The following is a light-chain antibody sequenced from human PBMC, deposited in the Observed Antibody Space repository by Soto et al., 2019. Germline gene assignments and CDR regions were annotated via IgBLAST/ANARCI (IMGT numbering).Light chain of an antibody. CDR2: WAS. V-gene: IGKV4-1*01. CDR1: QSVLYSSNNKNY. J-gene: IGKJ3*01. CDR3: QQYYGTPFT. Sequence: DVVMTQSPDSLAVSLGERATINCKSSQSVLYSSNNKNYLAWYQQKPGQPPKLLIYWASTRESGVPDRFSGSGSGTDFTLTISSLQAEDAAVYYCQQYYGTPFTFGPGTKVDFK.